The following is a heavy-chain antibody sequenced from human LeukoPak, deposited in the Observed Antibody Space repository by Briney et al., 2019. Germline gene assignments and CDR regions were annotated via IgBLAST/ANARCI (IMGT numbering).Heavy chain of an antibody. V-gene: IGHV4-34*01. CDR3: ARLGGPGY. CDR2: INHSGST. J-gene: IGHJ4*02. CDR1: GGSFSGYY. Sequence: SETLSLTCAVYGGSFSGYYWSWIRQPPGKGLEWIGEINHSGSTYYNPSLKSRVTISVDTSKNQFSLKLSSVTAADTAVYYCARLGGPGYWGQGTLVTVSS.